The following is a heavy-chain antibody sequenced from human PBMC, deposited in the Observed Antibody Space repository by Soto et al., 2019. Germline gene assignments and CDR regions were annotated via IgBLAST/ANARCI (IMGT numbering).Heavy chain of an antibody. J-gene: IGHJ4*02. Sequence: RLSCTSSGFTVSSNCMSWVHQAAGKGLEWVSVVYSGGSTYYADSVKGRFTISRGNSENTLYLQMDSLRVEDTAVYYCAKEAGENVNDPIPVGCWGEGTVVTVPQ. CDR1: GFTVSSNC. CDR2: VYSGGST. V-gene: IGHV3-53*01. D-gene: IGHD1-1*01. CDR3: AKEAGENVNDPIPVGC.